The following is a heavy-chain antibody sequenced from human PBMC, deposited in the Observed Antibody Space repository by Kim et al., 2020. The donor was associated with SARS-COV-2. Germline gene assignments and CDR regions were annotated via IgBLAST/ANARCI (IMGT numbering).Heavy chain of an antibody. CDR2: ISTTGSDT. D-gene: IGHD5-18*01. J-gene: IGHJ4*01. CDR1: GFSFSGYA. V-gene: IGHV3-23*01. CDR3: AKGVYSRGYSLYYFDY. Sequence: GGSLRLSCEASGFSFSGYAMSWVRQAPGRGLEWVSGISTTGSDTYYADSVTGRFTISRDNSKNTLYLFMHSLRAEDTAVYHCAKGVYSRGYSLYYFDYWG.